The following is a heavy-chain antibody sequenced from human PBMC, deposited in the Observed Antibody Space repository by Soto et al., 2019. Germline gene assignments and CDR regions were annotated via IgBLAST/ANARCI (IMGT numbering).Heavy chain of an antibody. CDR3: ARNYGDYVFVGY. CDR2: INAGNGNT. Sequence: ASVKVSCKASGYTFTSYAMHWVRQAPGQRLEWMGWINAGNGNTKYSQKFQGRVTITRDTSASTAYMELSSLRSEDTAVYYCARNYGDYVFVGYWGQGTLVTVSS. V-gene: IGHV1-3*01. CDR1: GYTFTSYA. J-gene: IGHJ4*02. D-gene: IGHD4-17*01.